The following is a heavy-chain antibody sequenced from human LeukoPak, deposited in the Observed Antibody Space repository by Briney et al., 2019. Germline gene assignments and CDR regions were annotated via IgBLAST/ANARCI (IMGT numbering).Heavy chain of an antibody. Sequence: GGSLRLSCAASGFTFSSYAMHWVRQAPGKGLEWVAVISYDGSNKYYADSVKGRFTISRDNSKNTLYLQMNSLRAEDTAVCYCAREGLLTTVTTSFDYYGMDVWGQGTTVTVSS. CDR2: ISYDGSNK. CDR3: AREGLLTTVTTSFDYYGMDV. D-gene: IGHD4-17*01. V-gene: IGHV3-30-3*01. J-gene: IGHJ6*02. CDR1: GFTFSSYA.